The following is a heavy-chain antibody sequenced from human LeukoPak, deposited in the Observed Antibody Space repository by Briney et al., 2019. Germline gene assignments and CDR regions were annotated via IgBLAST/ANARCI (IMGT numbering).Heavy chain of an antibody. CDR2: IKQDGSEK. V-gene: IGHV3-7*01. CDR1: GFTFSSYW. J-gene: IGHJ6*02. D-gene: IGHD2-15*01. Sequence: PGGSLRLSCAASGFTFSSYWMSWVRQASGKGLEWVANIKQDGSEKYYVDSVKGRFTISRDNAKNSLYLQMNSLRAEDTAVYYCTRDIVVGEMDVWGQGTTVTVSS. CDR3: TRDIVVGEMDV.